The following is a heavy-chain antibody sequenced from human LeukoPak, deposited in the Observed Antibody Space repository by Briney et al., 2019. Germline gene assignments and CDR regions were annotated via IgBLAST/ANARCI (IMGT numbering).Heavy chain of an antibody. CDR2: IIPILGIA. CDR3: ARDPLLSYSGSYYFDY. CDR1: GGTFSSYA. D-gene: IGHD1-26*01. J-gene: IGHJ4*02. Sequence: ASVNVSCKASGGTFSSYAISWVRQAPGQGLEWMGRIIPILGIANYAQKFQGRVTITADKSTSTAYMELSSLRSEDTAVYYCARDPLLSYSGSYYFDYWGQGTLVTVSS. V-gene: IGHV1-69*04.